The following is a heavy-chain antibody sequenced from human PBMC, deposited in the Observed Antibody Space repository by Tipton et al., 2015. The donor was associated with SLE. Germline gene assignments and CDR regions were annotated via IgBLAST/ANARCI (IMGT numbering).Heavy chain of an antibody. CDR3: ARVVAAAGTAFDI. V-gene: IGHV4-34*01. J-gene: IGHJ3*02. Sequence: TLSLTCAVYGGSFSGYYWSWIRQPPGKGLEWIGEINHSGSTNYNPSLKSRATISVDTSKNQFSLKLSSVTAADTAVYYCARVVAAAGTAFDIWGQGTMVTVSS. CDR1: GGSFSGYY. CDR2: INHSGST. D-gene: IGHD6-13*01.